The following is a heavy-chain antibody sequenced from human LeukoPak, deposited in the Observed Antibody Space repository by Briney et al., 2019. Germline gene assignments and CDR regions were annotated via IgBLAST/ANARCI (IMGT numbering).Heavy chain of an antibody. CDR1: GFSFSDYW. Sequence: GGSLRLSCAALGFSFSDYWMGWVRQAPGKGLEWVANMKQDGSEKYYVHSVKGRFTISRDNAKNSLSLQMNSLRAEDTAVYYCARDRRYGGAYGMDVWGQGTTVTVSS. J-gene: IGHJ6*02. CDR2: MKQDGSEK. D-gene: IGHD1-14*01. V-gene: IGHV3-7*03. CDR3: ARDRRYGGAYGMDV.